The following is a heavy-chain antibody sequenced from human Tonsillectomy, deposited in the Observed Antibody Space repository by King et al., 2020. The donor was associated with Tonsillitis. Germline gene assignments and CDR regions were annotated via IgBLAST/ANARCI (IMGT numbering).Heavy chain of an antibody. CDR3: ARDLGGDYYDSSGYYGDAFDI. D-gene: IGHD3-22*01. CDR2: ISYDGSNK. CDR1: GFTFSSYA. Sequence: QLVQSGGGVVQPGRSLRLSCAASGFTFSSYAMHWVRQAPGKGLEWVAGISYDGSNKYSADSVKGRFTISRDNSKNTLYLQMNSLRAEDTAVYYCARDLGGDYYDSSGYYGDAFDIWGQGTTVTVSS. J-gene: IGHJ3*02. V-gene: IGHV3-30-3*01.